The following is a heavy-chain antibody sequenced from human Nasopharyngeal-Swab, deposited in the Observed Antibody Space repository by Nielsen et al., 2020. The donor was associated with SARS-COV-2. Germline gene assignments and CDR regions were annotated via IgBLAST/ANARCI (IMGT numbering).Heavy chain of an antibody. CDR3: ARVRYSYGYAQFDY. CDR2: ISSSGSTI. J-gene: IGHJ4*02. Sequence: GGSLSLSCAASGLTFSSYEMNWVRQAPGKGLEWVSYISSSGSTIYYADSVKGRFTISRDNAKNSLYLQMNSLRAEDTAVYYCARVRYSYGYAQFDYWGQGTLVTVSS. D-gene: IGHD5-18*01. CDR1: GLTFSSYE. V-gene: IGHV3-48*03.